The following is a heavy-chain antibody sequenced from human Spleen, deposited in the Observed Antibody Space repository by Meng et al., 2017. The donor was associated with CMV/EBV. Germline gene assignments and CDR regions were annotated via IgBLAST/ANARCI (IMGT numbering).Heavy chain of an antibody. J-gene: IGHJ6*02. D-gene: IGHD1-26*01. Sequence: ASVKVSCKASGYTFTGYYIHWVRQAPGQGPEWMGWISPNSSGTNYIQKFQGRVTMTRDTSIDTAYMELKRLRSEDTAVYYCARTQVPAHTGSYRYYYFYAMDVWGQGTTVTVSS. CDR2: ISPNSSGT. CDR1: GYTFTGYY. CDR3: ARTQVPAHTGSYRYYYFYAMDV. V-gene: IGHV1-2*02.